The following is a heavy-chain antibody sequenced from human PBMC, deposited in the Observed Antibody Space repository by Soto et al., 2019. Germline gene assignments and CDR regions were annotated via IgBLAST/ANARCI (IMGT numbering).Heavy chain of an antibody. Sequence: KTSETLSLTCAVYGGSFSGYYWSWIRQPPGKGLEWIGEINHSGSTNYNPSLKSRVTISVDTSKNQFSLKLSSVTAADTAVYYCARGLRYYDFWSDYGMDVWGQGTTVTVSS. CDR3: ARGLRYYDFWSDYGMDV. CDR2: INHSGST. V-gene: IGHV4-34*01. J-gene: IGHJ6*02. CDR1: GGSFSGYY. D-gene: IGHD3-3*01.